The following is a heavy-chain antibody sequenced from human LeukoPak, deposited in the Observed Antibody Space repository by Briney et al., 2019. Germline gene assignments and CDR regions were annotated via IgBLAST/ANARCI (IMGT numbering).Heavy chain of an antibody. CDR3: ARDLAAAGTRGLDY. J-gene: IGHJ4*02. D-gene: IGHD6-13*01. V-gene: IGHV3-33*01. Sequence: GGSLRLSCAASGFTFSSYGMHWVRQAPGKGLEWVAVIWYDGSNKYYADSVKGRFTISRDNSKNTLYLQMNSLRAEDTAVYYCARDLAAAGTRGLDYWGQGTLVTVSS. CDR2: IWYDGSNK. CDR1: GFTFSSYG.